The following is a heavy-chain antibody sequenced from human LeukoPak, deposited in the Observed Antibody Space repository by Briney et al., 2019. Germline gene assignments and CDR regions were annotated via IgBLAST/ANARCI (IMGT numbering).Heavy chain of an antibody. D-gene: IGHD3-22*01. Sequence: GGSLRLSCAASGFTFSNYAMNWVRQAPGKGLEWVSVISGSGDTTHYAESVKGRFTISRDNSKNRLYLQMNSLRAEDTAVYYCATDYYDSSGDYTVDYWGQGTLVTVSS. J-gene: IGHJ4*02. V-gene: IGHV3-23*01. CDR2: ISGSGDTT. CDR3: ATDYYDSSGDYTVDY. CDR1: GFTFSNYA.